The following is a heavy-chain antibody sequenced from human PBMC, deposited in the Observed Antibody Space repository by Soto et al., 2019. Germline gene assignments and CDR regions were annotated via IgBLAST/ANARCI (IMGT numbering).Heavy chain of an antibody. CDR2: ISAYNGNT. D-gene: IGHD5-12*01. V-gene: IGHV1-18*01. J-gene: IGHJ4*02. Sequence: ASVKVSCKASGYTFTSYGISWVRQAPGQGLEWMGWISAYNGNTNYAQKFQGRVTMTRDTSTSTAYMELSRLRSDDTAVYYCARNKHRGYDLQPFDYGGQGTLVTVSS. CDR3: ARNKHRGYDLQPFDY. CDR1: GYTFTSYG.